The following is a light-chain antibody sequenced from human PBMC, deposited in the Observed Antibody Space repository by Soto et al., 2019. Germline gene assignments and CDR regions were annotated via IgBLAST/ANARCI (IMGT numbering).Light chain of an antibody. V-gene: IGKV1-9*01. Sequence: DIQLTQSPSFLSASVGDRVTITCRASQGICSYLAWYQQNPGKAPKLLIYAASTLQSGVPSRLSGSGSCTEFTRILWSNQPVDFASYLCQRVISYPRPFGKGTKLEL. CDR2: AAS. J-gene: IGKJ1*01. CDR1: QGICSY. CDR3: QRVISYPRP.